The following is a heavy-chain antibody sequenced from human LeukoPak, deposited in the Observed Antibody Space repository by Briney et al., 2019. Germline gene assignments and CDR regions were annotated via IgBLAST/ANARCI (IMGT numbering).Heavy chain of an antibody. CDR2: ISGSGGSR. V-gene: IGHV3-23*01. CDR1: GFSFSSYA. Sequence: QPGGSLRLSCVASGFSFSSYAMNWARQSPGKGLEWVSAISGSGGSRYDADSVKGRFTISRDNYKNTLHLQMNSLRAGDTAVYYCAKGYCTGGSCGIDYWGQGTLVTVSS. CDR3: AKGYCTGGSCGIDY. J-gene: IGHJ4*02. D-gene: IGHD2-15*01.